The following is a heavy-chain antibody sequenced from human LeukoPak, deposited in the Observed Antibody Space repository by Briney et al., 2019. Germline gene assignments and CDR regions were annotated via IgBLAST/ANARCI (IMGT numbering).Heavy chain of an antibody. CDR1: GFTFSSYA. CDR2: ISYDGSNK. V-gene: IGHV3-30*04. D-gene: IGHD6-13*01. J-gene: IGHJ4*02. CDR3: ARDGGVSSSWADY. Sequence: GGSLRLSCAASGFTFSSYAMHWVRQAPGKGLEWVAVISYDGSNKYYADSVKGRFTISRDNSKNTLYLQMNSLGAEDTAVYYCARDGGVSSSWADYWGQGTLVTVSS.